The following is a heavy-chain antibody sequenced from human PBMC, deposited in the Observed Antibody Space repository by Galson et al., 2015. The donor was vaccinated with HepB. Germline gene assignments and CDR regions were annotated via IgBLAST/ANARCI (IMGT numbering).Heavy chain of an antibody. CDR2: IKEDGRDK. J-gene: IGHJ3*02. CDR3: ARGGAFGFDI. D-gene: IGHD3-16*01. CDR1: GFTFSSYW. Sequence: SLRLSCAASGFTFSSYWINWVRQAPGEGLEWVANIKEDGRDKYYVDSVKGRFTISRDNAKNSVYLQMNSLRAEDTAVYYCARGGAFGFDIWGQGTMVTVSS. V-gene: IGHV3-7*01.